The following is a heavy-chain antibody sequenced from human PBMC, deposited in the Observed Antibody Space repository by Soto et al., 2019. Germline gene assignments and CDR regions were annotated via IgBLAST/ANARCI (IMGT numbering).Heavy chain of an antibody. CDR2: ISGGGGAA. CDR1: GFAFNSYA. CDR3: ARGRIAPAYFQF. J-gene: IGHJ1*01. D-gene: IGHD6-13*01. V-gene: IGHV3-23*01. Sequence: EVQLLESGGGLVQPGGSLRLSCVASGFAFNSYALTWVRQAPGKGLXXVSSISGGGGAAFYADSVRDRFSISKDKSTNTLYLQMNSLRVEDTALYFCARGRIAPAYFQFWGPGTPVSVSS.